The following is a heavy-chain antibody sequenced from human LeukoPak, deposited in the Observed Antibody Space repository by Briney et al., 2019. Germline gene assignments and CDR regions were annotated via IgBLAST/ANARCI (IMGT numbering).Heavy chain of an antibody. D-gene: IGHD3-22*01. CDR2: ISGSAKST. V-gene: IGHV3-23*01. J-gene: IGHJ4*02. CDR3: AKDGYYYDSSGYYDGGYFDY. CDR1: GFTFSSYA. Sequence: PGGSLGLSCAVSGFTFSSYAMSWVRQAPGKGLEWVSGISGSAKSTYYADSVKGRFTISRDNSKNTMYLQMKSLRAEDTAEYFCAKDGYYYDSSGYYDGGYFDYWGQGTLVTVSS.